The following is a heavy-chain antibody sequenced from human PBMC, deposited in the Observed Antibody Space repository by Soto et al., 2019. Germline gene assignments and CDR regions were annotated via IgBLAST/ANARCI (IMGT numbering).Heavy chain of an antibody. CDR3: ARSLAAAGTAYFDY. V-gene: IGHV4-34*01. D-gene: IGHD6-13*01. Sequence: QVQLQQWGAGLLKPSETLSLTCAVYGGSFSGYYWSWIRQPPGKGLEWIGEINHSGSTNYNPSLKSRVTISVDTSKNQFSLKLSSVTAADTAVYYWARSLAAAGTAYFDYWGQGTLVTVSS. J-gene: IGHJ4*02. CDR2: INHSGST. CDR1: GGSFSGYY.